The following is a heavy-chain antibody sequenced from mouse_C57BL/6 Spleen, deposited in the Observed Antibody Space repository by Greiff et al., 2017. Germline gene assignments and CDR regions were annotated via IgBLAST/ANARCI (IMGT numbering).Heavy chain of an antibody. CDR3: ARILRYSYYVDD. V-gene: IGHV1-80*01. D-gene: IGHD1-1*01. Sequence: QVQLQQSGAELVKPGASVKISCKASGYAFSSYWMNWVKQRPGKGLEWIGQIYPGDGDTNYNGKFKGKATLTADKSSSTAYMQLSSLTSEDSAVYFCARILRYSYYVDDWGQGTTLTVSS. J-gene: IGHJ2*01. CDR2: IYPGDGDT. CDR1: GYAFSSYW.